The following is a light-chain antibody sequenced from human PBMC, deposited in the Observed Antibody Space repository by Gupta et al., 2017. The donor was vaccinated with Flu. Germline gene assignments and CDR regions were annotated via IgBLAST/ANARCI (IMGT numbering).Light chain of an antibody. V-gene: IGKV3-11*01. CDR1: QSVGSF. Sequence: ATLSLSPGERATLSCRASQSVGSFLAWYQQKPGQAPRLLIYDTSNRATGIPARFSGSGSGTDFTLTISSLEPEDFAVYYCQQRSNWPPLTFGGGTRVEIK. J-gene: IGKJ4*01. CDR3: QQRSNWPPLT. CDR2: DTS.